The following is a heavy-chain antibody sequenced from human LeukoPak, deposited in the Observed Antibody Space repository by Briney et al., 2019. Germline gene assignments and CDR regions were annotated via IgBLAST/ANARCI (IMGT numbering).Heavy chain of an antibody. Sequence: SETLSLTCTVSGGSISIYFWSWIRQPPGKGLEWIGYIYYSGSTNYNPSVKSRITMSVDISKNHFSLKLSSVTAADTAVYYCAKAVFSYDSSAFFFNPWGQGTLVTVSS. D-gene: IGHD3-22*01. J-gene: IGHJ5*02. CDR2: IYYSGST. CDR1: GGSISIYF. V-gene: IGHV4-59*01. CDR3: AKAVFSYDSSAFFFNP.